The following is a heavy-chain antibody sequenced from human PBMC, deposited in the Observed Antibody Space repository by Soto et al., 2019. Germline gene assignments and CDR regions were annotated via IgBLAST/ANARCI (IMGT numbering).Heavy chain of an antibody. D-gene: IGHD1-26*01. J-gene: IGHJ4*02. CDR1: GFTVSSNY. CDR2: ISSSSSYI. CDR3: ARGKGVGATYYFDY. V-gene: IGHV3-21*01. Sequence: VQLVETGGGLIQPGGSLRLSCAASGFTVSSNYMSWVRQAPGKGLEWVSSISSSSSYIYYADSVKGRFTISRDNAKNSLYLQMNSLRAEDTAVYYCARGKGVGATYYFDYWGQGTLVTVSS.